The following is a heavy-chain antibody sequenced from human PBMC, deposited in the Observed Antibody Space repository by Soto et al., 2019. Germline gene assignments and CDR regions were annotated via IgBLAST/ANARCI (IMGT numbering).Heavy chain of an antibody. CDR2: INHSGST. CDR3: ARGFRAAEPADFYYYYYMDV. J-gene: IGHJ6*03. CDR1: GGSFSGYY. V-gene: IGHV4-34*01. Sequence: QVQLQQWGAGLLKPSETLSLTCAVYGGSFSGYYWSWIRQPPGKGLEWIGEINHSGSTNYNPSLKSRVTISVDTSKNQFSLKLSSVTAADTAVYYCARGFRAAEPADFYYYYYMDVWGKGTTVTASS. D-gene: IGHD2-21*02.